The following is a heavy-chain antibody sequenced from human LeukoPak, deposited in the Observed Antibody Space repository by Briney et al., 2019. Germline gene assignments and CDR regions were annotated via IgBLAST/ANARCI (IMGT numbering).Heavy chain of an antibody. CDR1: GFTFSDYA. J-gene: IGHJ4*02. CDR2: IRSKPYVGTT. Sequence: PGGSLRLSCTASGFTFSDYAMSWFRQAPGKGLEWVGFIRSKPYVGTTEYAASVKGRFTISRDDSNSIAYLQMNSLKTEDTAVYYCARGRYCSGGSCYGARWGQGTLVTVSS. CDR3: ARGRYCSGGSCYGAR. D-gene: IGHD2-15*01. V-gene: IGHV3-49*03.